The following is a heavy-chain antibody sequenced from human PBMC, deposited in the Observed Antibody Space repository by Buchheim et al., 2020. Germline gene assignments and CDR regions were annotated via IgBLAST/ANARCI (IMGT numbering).Heavy chain of an antibody. CDR2: ISSSGSTI. CDR3: ASPGTPMTTVTTDGYYGMDV. CDR1: GFTFSDYY. Sequence: QVQLVESGGGLVKPGGSLRLSCAASGFTFSDYYMSWIRQAPGKGLEWVSYISSSGSTIYYADSVKGRFTISRDNAKNSPYLQMNSLRAEDTAVYYCASPGTPMTTVTTDGYYGMDVWGQGTT. D-gene: IGHD4-11*01. V-gene: IGHV3-11*01. J-gene: IGHJ6*02.